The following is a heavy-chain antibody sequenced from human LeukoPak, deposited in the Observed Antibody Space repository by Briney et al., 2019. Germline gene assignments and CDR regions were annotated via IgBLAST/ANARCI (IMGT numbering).Heavy chain of an antibody. Sequence: SVKVSCKASGGTFSSYAISWVRQAPGQGLEWMGGIIPIFGTANYAQKFQGRVTITADESTSSAYMELSSLRSEDTAVYYCARGHSSGRDYYFDTWGQGTLVTVSS. CDR3: ARGHSSGRDYYFDT. CDR2: IIPIFGTA. D-gene: IGHD6-19*01. J-gene: IGHJ4*02. V-gene: IGHV1-69*01. CDR1: GGTFSSYA.